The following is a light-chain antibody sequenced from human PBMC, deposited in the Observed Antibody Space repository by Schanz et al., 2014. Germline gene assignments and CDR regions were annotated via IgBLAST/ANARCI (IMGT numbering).Light chain of an antibody. V-gene: IGKV3-11*01. CDR2: DAS. J-gene: IGKJ4*01. CDR1: QSVSSN. Sequence: DIVMTQSPATLSVSPGERATLSCRASQSVSSNVAWYQQKPGQAPRLLIYDASSRATGVPARFSGSGSGTDFTLTISSLEPEDLAVYYCQHRTNWPTFGGGTKVEIK. CDR3: QHRTNWPT.